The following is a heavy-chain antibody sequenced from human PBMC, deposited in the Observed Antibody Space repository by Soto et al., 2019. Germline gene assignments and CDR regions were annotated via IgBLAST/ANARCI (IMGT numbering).Heavy chain of an antibody. CDR2: TYYRSKWYN. Sequence: PSQTLSLTCAISGDSVSSNSAAWNWIRQSPSRGLEWLGRTYYRSKWYNDYAVSVKSRITINPDTSKNQFSLQLNSVTPEDTAVYCCARGGFWTAMVAYDYFHYWGQGNLVTVSP. CDR3: ARGGFWTAMVAYDYFHY. CDR1: GDSVSSNSAA. J-gene: IGHJ4*02. V-gene: IGHV6-1*01. D-gene: IGHD5-18*01.